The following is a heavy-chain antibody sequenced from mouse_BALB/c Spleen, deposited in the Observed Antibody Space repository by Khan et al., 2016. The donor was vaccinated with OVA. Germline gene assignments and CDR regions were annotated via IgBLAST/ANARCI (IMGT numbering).Heavy chain of an antibody. V-gene: IGHV1S135*01. CDR2: IDPFNGGT. J-gene: IGHJ3*01. Sequence: EVQLQESGPELMKPGASVKISCKASGYSFTSYYIHWVKQSHGKSLEWIGYIDPFNGGTSYNQKFKGKATLTVAKSSSTAYMHLSSLTSADSAVYYCARHGSSSWFAYWGQGTLVTVSA. CDR1: GYSFTSYY. D-gene: IGHD1-1*01. CDR3: ARHGSSSWFAY.